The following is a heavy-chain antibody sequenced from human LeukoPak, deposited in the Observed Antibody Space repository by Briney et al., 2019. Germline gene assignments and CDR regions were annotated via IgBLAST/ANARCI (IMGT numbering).Heavy chain of an antibody. J-gene: IGHJ2*01. D-gene: IGHD6-19*01. Sequence: GGSLRLSCAASGFTFRNYLMNWVRQAPGKGLEWVSFISSTGGTIYYADSVKGRFTISRDNSKNTLYLQMNSLRAEDTAVYYCAKNLDLYSSSLWGYFDLWGRGTLVTVSS. CDR2: ISSTGGTI. CDR1: GFTFRNYL. CDR3: AKNLDLYSSSLWGYFDL. V-gene: IGHV3-48*01.